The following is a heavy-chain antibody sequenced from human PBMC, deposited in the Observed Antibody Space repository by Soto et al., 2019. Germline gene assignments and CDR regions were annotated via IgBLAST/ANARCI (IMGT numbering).Heavy chain of an antibody. J-gene: IGHJ4*02. CDR3: ARFMTTVTTGLDY. D-gene: IGHD4-17*01. V-gene: IGHV4-34*01. Sequence: AVYGGSFSGYYWSWIRQPPGKGLEWIGEINHSGSTNYNPSLKSRVTISVDTSKNQFSLKLSSVTAADTAVYYCARFMTTVTTGLDYWGQGTLVTVSS. CDR1: GGSFSGYY. CDR2: INHSGST.